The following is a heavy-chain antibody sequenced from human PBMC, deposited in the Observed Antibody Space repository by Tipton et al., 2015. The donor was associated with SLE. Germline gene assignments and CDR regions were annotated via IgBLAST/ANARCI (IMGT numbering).Heavy chain of an antibody. J-gene: IGHJ3*02. Sequence: TLSLTCAVSGYSINSGYYWGWIRQPPGKGREWIGGIFYSGSTYYNWSLKSRVTISLDTSKNQFSLKLISVTAADTAVYYCARDEDIVVGSLDIWGQGTMVSVSS. V-gene: IGHV4-38-2*02. CDR1: GYSINSGYY. CDR2: IFYSGST. CDR3: ARDEDIVVGSLDI. D-gene: IGHD2-15*01.